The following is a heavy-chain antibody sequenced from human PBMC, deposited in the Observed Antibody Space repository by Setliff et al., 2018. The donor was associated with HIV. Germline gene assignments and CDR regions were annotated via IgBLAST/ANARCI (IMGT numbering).Heavy chain of an antibody. CDR1: GFTFSSYW. Sequence: LRLSCAASGFTFSSYWMHWVRQAPGKGLVWVSRINSDGSSTSYADSVKGRFTISRDNAKNTLYLQMNSLRAEDTAVYYCASLRYSSSWYYGNDYWGQGTLVTVSS. J-gene: IGHJ4*02. V-gene: IGHV3-74*01. D-gene: IGHD6-13*01. CDR2: INSDGSST. CDR3: ASLRYSSSWYYGNDY.